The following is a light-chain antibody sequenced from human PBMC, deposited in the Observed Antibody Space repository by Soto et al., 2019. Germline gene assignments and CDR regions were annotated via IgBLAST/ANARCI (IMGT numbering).Light chain of an antibody. CDR1: SSDVGGYNY. V-gene: IGLV2-8*01. CDR2: EVS. CDR3: SSYAGTNNV. Sequence: QCVLSPPGSVSGSPGASIAISCTGTSSDVGGYNYVSWYQQHPGKAPKLMIYEVSKRPSGVPDRFSGSKSGNTASLTVSGLQADDEADYYCSSYAGTNNVFGTGTKVTV. J-gene: IGLJ1*01.